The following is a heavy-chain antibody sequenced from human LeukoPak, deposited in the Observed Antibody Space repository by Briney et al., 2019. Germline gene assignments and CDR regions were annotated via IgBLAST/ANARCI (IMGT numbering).Heavy chain of an antibody. CDR1: GFTFSSYW. D-gene: IGHD5-24*01. J-gene: IGHJ4*02. V-gene: IGHV3-7*01. Sequence: GGSLRLSCAASGFTFSSYWMSWVRQAPGKGLEWVANIKQDGSEKYYVDSVKGRFTISRDNAKNSLYLQMNSLRAEDTAVFYCASQVEMATILDYWGQGTLVTVSS. CDR2: IKQDGSEK. CDR3: ASQVEMATILDY.